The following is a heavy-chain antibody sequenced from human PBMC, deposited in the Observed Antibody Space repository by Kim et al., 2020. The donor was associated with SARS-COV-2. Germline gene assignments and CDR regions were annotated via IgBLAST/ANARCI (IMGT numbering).Heavy chain of an antibody. CDR1: GFSLSTSGVG. J-gene: IGHJ4*02. CDR2: IYWDDDK. V-gene: IGHV2-5*02. Sequence: SGPTLVNPTQTLTLTCTFSGFSLSTSGVGVGWIRQPPGKALEWLAFIYWDDDKRYSPSLMSRLTITKDTSKNQVVLTMTNMDPVDTATYYCTHRRSPSAPGPQRLDYWGQGTLVTVSS. CDR3: THRRSPSAPGPQRLDY. D-gene: IGHD3-10*01.